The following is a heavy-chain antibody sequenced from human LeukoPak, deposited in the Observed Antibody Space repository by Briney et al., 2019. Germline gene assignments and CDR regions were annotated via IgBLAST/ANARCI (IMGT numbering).Heavy chain of an antibody. CDR2: IWYDGSNK. CDR1: GFTFSSYG. Sequence: GRSLRLSCAASGFTFSSYGMHWVRQAPGKGLEWVAVIWYDGSNKYYADSVKGRFTISRDNSKNTLYLQMNGLRAEDTAVYYCARENFPPRSPYYYYGMDVWGQGTTVTVSS. J-gene: IGHJ6*02. CDR3: ARENFPPRSPYYYYGMDV. V-gene: IGHV3-33*01.